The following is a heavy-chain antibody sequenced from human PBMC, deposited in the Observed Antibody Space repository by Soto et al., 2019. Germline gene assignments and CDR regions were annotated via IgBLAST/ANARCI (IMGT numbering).Heavy chain of an antibody. V-gene: IGHV2-5*02. CDR3: AHMFGTVSHLGY. CDR1: GFSLTTSRVG. J-gene: IGHJ4*02. CDR2: IYWDDDK. D-gene: IGHD3-10*02. Sequence: QITLKESGPTLVKPTQTLTLTCTFSGFSLTTSRVGVGWIRQPPGKALEWLALIYWDDDKRYSPSLRSRLTITKPTSKNPVVLTMTNMDPVDTATYYCAHMFGTVSHLGYWGQGTLVTVSS.